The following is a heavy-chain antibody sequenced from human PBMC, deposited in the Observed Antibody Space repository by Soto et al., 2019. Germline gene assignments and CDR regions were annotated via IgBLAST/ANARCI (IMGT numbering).Heavy chain of an antibody. D-gene: IGHD5-18*01. V-gene: IGHV3-30-3*01. CDR3: ARDARLLDTAIVRPAGYFDY. Sequence: PGGSLRLSCAASGFTFSSYAMHWVRQAPGKGLEWVAVISYDGSNKYYADSVKGRFTISRDNSKNTLYLQMNSLRAEDTAVYYCARDARLLDTAIVRPAGYFDYRAQRTLVTGSS. CDR2: ISYDGSNK. CDR1: GFTFSSYA. J-gene: IGHJ4*02.